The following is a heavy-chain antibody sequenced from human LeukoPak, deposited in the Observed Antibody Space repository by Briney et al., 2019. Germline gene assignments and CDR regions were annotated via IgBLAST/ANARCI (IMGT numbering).Heavy chain of an antibody. V-gene: IGHV4-61*02. CDR3: ARDGGWDYYYYYMDV. D-gene: IGHD3-16*01. CDR1: GVSISSRYHY. Sequence: SETLSLNCTVSGVSISSRYHYWTWLRQPAGKGLEWIGRIYSSGSTNYNPSLQSRVAISLDTSENQFSLMLTSVTAADTAVYYCARDGGWDYYYYYMDVWGKGTTVTVSS. J-gene: IGHJ6*03. CDR2: IYSSGST.